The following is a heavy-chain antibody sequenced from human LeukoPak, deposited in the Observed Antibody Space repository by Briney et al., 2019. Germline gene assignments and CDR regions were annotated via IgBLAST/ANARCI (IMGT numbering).Heavy chain of an antibody. D-gene: IGHD2-15*01. CDR3: TTTSGGKPDDY. J-gene: IGHJ4*02. Sequence: GGSLRLSFAASGFTFSNYAMSWVRQAPGKGLEWVGRIKSKTDGGTTDYAAPVKGRFTISRDDSGNTLYLQMNSLKTEDTAVYYCTTTSGGKPDDYWGQGTLVTVSS. V-gene: IGHV3-15*01. CDR1: GFTFSNYA. CDR2: IKSKTDGGTT.